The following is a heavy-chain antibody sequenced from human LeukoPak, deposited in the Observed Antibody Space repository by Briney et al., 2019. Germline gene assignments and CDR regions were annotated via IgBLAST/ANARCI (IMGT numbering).Heavy chain of an antibody. V-gene: IGHV1-69*04. D-gene: IGHD3-22*01. CDR1: GGTFSSYA. J-gene: IGHJ4*02. CDR3: SGGYYYDSSGYSS. Sequence: SVKVSCKASGGTFSSYAIRWVRQAPGQGLEWMGRIIPILGIANYAQKFQGRVTITADKSTSTAYMELSSLRSEDTAVYYCSGGYYYDSSGYSSWGQGTLVTVSS. CDR2: IIPILGIA.